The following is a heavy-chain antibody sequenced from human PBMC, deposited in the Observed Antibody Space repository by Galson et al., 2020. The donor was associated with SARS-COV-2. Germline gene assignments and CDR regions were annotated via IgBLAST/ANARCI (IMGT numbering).Heavy chain of an antibody. CDR1: GFTFSSYA. V-gene: IGHV3-30*01. J-gene: IGHJ3*02. CDR3: ARDDPDSSGWYDAFDI. CDR2: ISYDGSNK. Sequence: GESLKISCAASGFTFSSYAMHWVRQAPGKGLEWVAVISYDGSNKYYADSVKGRFTISRDNSKNTLYLQMNSLRAEDTAVYYCARDDPDSSGWYDAFDIWGQGTMVTVSS. D-gene: IGHD3-22*01.